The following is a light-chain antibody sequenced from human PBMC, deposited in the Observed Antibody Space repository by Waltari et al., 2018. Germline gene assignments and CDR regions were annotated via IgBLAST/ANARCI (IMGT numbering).Light chain of an antibody. CDR3: QQYGTPLT. V-gene: IGKV3-20*01. CDR1: QSVKSNE. CDR2: DTS. J-gene: IGKJ4*01. Sequence: EIVLTQSPGTLSLSPGDRATLSCRASQSVKSNELAWYQQKPGQAPRLLIYDTSTRATGIPDRFSGSGSGTDFILTISRLEAEDFVLYYCQQYGTPLTFGGGTTVEI.